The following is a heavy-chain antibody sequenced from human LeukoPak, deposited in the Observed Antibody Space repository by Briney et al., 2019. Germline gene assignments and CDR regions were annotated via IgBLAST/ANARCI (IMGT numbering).Heavy chain of an antibody. CDR3: ARALYSRSCGDY. CDR2: ISYDGSNK. J-gene: IGHJ4*02. CDR1: GFTFSSYA. D-gene: IGHD6-13*01. V-gene: IGHV3-30-3*01. Sequence: GGSLRLSCAASGFTFSSYAMHWVRQAPGKGLEWVAVISYDGSNKYYADSVKGRFTISRDNSKNTLYLQMNSLRAEDTAVYYCARALYSRSCGDYWGQGTLVTVSS.